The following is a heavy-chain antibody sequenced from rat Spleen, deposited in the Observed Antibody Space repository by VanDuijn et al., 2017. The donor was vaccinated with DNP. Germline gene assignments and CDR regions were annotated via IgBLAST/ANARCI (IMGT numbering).Heavy chain of an antibody. J-gene: IGHJ2*01. D-gene: IGHD1-4*01. CDR3: ARSTDCGCNWDY. CDR2: IMDDGSGT. Sequence: EVQLVESGGGLVQPGRSLILSCAASGLIFSDQNMAWVRQSPKKGLEWVGNIMDDGSGTYYRDSVKGRFTISRDNAKSTLYLQMDSLRSEDTATYYCARSTDCGCNWDYWGQGVMVPVSS. V-gene: IGHV5S10*01. CDR1: GLIFSDQN.